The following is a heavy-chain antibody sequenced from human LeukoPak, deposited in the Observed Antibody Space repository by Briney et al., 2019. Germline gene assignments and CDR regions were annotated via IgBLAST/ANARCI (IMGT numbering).Heavy chain of an antibody. D-gene: IGHD3-3*01. J-gene: IGHJ4*02. CDR3: ARQGGSHYDFWSGPILYYFDY. CDR2: IYYSGST. V-gene: IGHV4-39*01. Sequence: SETLSLTCTVSGGSISSSSYYWGWIRQPPGKGLEWIGSIYYSGSTYYNPSLKGRVTISVDTSKSQFSLNLSSVTAADTAVYYCARQGGSHYDFWSGPILYYFDYWGQGTLVTVSS. CDR1: GGSISSSSYY.